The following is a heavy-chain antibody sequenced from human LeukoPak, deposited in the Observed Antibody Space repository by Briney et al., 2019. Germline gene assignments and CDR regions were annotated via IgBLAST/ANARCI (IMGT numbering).Heavy chain of an antibody. D-gene: IGHD4-17*01. J-gene: IGHJ4*02. CDR2: FDPEDGET. CDR3: ATAYGDSTHFDY. V-gene: IGHV1-24*01. Sequence: ASVKVSCKASGYTFTSYGISWVRQAPGQGLEWMGGFDPEDGETIYAQKFQGRVTMTEDTSTDTAYMELSSLRSEDTAVYYCATAYGDSTHFDYWGQGTLVTVSS. CDR1: GYTFTSYG.